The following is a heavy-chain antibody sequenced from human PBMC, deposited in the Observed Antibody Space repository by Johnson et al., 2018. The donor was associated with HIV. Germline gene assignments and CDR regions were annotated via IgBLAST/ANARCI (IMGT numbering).Heavy chain of an antibody. V-gene: IGHV3-20*04. D-gene: IGHD4-17*01. J-gene: IGHJ3*02. Sequence: VQLVESGGGLVQPGGSLRLSCAASGFTFSNYGMHWVRQAPGKGLEWVSGIYWNGGTTGYADSVKGRFTISRDNAKNSLYLQMNSLRAEDTAVYYCARDGTTGPSGDAYDIWGQGTMVTVSS. CDR2: IYWNGGTT. CDR3: ARDGTTGPSGDAYDI. CDR1: GFTFSNYG.